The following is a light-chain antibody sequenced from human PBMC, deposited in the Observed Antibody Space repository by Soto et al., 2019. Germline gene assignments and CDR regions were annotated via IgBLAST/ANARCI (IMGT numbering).Light chain of an antibody. CDR1: SSDVGRYNI. CDR2: EGS. J-gene: IGLJ1*01. CDR3: CSYAGSSTYV. Sequence: ALTQPASVSGSPGQSITISCTGTSSDVGRYNIVSWYQQHPGKAPKLMIYEGSKRPSGVSNRFSGSKSGNTASLTISGLQAEDEADYYCCSYAGSSTYVFGTGTKVTVL. V-gene: IGLV2-23*01.